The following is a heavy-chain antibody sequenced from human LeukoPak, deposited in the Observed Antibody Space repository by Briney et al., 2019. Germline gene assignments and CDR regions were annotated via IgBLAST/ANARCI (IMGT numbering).Heavy chain of an antibody. V-gene: IGHV3-33*01. Sequence: PGGSLRLSCAASGFTFSHYGMHWVRQAPGKGLEWVAVMWSDGTKKYYADSVKGRFTVSRDTSKRTLYLQMNSLRAEDTAVYYCARDGGYDFWSGYYQDYWGQGTLVTVSS. CDR1: GFTFSHYG. D-gene: IGHD3-3*01. CDR3: ARDGGYDFWSGYYQDY. CDR2: MWSDGTKK. J-gene: IGHJ4*02.